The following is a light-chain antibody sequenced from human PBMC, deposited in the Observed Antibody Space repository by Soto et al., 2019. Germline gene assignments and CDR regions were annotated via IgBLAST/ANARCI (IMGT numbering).Light chain of an antibody. CDR3: QQYYITPPT. CDR2: WAS. V-gene: IGKV4-1*01. CDR1: QSVLYSSNNKNY. J-gene: IGKJ1*01. Sequence: DIVMTQSPDSLAVSLGERATINCKYSQSVLYSSNNKNYLAWYQQKPGQPPKLIIYWASIRESGVPDRFSGSGSATEFSLTISSLQAGDVAVYYCQQYYITPPTFGQGTKVEIK.